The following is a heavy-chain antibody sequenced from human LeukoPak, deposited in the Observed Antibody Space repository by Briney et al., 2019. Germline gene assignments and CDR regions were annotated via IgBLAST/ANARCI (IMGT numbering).Heavy chain of an antibody. CDR1: GFTVSSNY. J-gene: IGHJ6*03. CDR2: IYSGGST. CDR3: ARGDYYYYYMDV. V-gene: IGHV3-66*02. Sequence: TGGSLRLSCAASGFTVSSNYMSWVRQAPGKGLEWVSVIYSGGSTYYADSVKGRFTISRDNSKNTLYLQMSSLRAEDTAVYYCARGDYYYYYMDVWGKGTTVTVSS.